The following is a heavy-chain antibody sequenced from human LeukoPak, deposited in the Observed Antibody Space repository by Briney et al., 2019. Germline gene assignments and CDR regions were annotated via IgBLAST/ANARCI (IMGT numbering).Heavy chain of an antibody. J-gene: IGHJ3*02. CDR3: AREWGHYYGSGSYNYGAFDI. CDR1: GGSFSGYY. CDR2: INHSGST. Sequence: TSETLSLTCAVYGGSFSGYYWSWIHQPPGKGLEWIGEINHSGSTNYNPSLKSRVTTSVDTSKNQFSLKLSSVTAADTAVYYCAREWGHYYGSGSYNYGAFDIWGQGTMVTVSS. V-gene: IGHV4-34*01. D-gene: IGHD3-10*01.